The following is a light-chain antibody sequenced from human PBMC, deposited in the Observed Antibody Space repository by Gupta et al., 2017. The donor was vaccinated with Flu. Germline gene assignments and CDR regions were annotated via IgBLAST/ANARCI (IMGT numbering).Light chain of an antibody. Sequence: EIVMTHSPLSLPVTPGEPASITCRSSQSVLHTHGYNYLDWYVQKPGQSPKLLIYLGSNRASGVPDRFSGSGSGTEFTLTISRVEAEDVGVFYCMQALQSPWTFGQGTKVEIK. CDR3: MQALQSPWT. CDR2: LGS. V-gene: IGKV2-28*01. J-gene: IGKJ1*01. CDR1: QSVLHTHGYNY.